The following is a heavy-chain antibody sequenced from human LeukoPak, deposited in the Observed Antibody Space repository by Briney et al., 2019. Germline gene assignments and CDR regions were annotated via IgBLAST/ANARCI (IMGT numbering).Heavy chain of an antibody. Sequence: PGGSLRLSCAASGFTFSSYWMNWVRQAPGKGLEWVAKIKQDGSEKYYVDSVKGRFTISRDNAKNSLYLQMNSLRAEDTAVYYCARWRSSSSRFYYWGQGTLVTVSS. J-gene: IGHJ4*02. CDR2: IKQDGSEK. CDR1: GFTFSSYW. D-gene: IGHD6-6*01. V-gene: IGHV3-7*01. CDR3: ARWRSSSSRFYY.